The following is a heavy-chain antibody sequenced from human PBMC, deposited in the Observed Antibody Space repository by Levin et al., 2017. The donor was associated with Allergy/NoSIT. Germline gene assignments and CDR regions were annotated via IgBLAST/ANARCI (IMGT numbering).Heavy chain of an antibody. Sequence: RTWGSLRLSCAVYGGSFSGYYWSWIRQPPGKGLEWIGEINHSGSTNYNPSLKSRVTISVDTSKNQFSLKLSSVTAADTAVYYCARGFMMVRGSDFDYWGQGTLVTVSS. D-gene: IGHD3-10*01. J-gene: IGHJ4*02. CDR2: INHSGST. CDR3: ARGFMMVRGSDFDY. CDR1: GGSFSGYY. V-gene: IGHV4-34*01.